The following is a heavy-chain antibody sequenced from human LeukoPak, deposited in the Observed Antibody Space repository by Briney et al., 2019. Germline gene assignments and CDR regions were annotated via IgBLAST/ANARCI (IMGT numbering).Heavy chain of an antibody. Sequence: GGSLRLSCTASGFTFGDYAMSWVRQAPGKGLEWGGFIRSKAYGGTTEYAASVKGRFTMSRDDSKSIAYLQMNSLKTEDTAVYYCTRYYYDSSGYSSAFDYWGQGTLVTVSS. CDR3: TRYYYDSSGYSSAFDY. CDR2: IRSKAYGGTT. V-gene: IGHV3-49*04. J-gene: IGHJ4*02. CDR1: GFTFGDYA. D-gene: IGHD3-22*01.